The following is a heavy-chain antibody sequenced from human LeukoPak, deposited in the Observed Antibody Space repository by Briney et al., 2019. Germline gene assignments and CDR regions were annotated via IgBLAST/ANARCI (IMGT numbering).Heavy chain of an antibody. CDR3: AKVGTVAGFYFDY. Sequence: PGGSLRLSCAPSGVSLSSYTTSWVCQAPGEGLEWVSAISGRGGSTYYAASVKGRFTISRENSKNTLYLQMNSLRAEDTAVYYCAKVGTVAGFYFDYWGQGTLVTVSS. J-gene: IGHJ4*02. CDR2: ISGRGGST. D-gene: IGHD6-19*01. V-gene: IGHV3-23*01. CDR1: GVSLSSYT.